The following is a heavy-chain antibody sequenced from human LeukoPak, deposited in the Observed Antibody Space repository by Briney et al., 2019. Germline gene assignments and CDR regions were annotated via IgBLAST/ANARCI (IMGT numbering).Heavy chain of an antibody. Sequence: PGGSLRLSCAASGFTFSSYAMHWVRQAPGKGLEYVSAISSNGGSTYYANSVKGRFTISRDNSKNTLYLQMGSLRAEDMAVYYCARELYYYGSGNDYWGQGTLVTVSS. CDR1: GFTFSSYA. CDR2: ISSNGGST. V-gene: IGHV3-64*01. J-gene: IGHJ4*02. D-gene: IGHD3-10*01. CDR3: ARELYYYGSGNDY.